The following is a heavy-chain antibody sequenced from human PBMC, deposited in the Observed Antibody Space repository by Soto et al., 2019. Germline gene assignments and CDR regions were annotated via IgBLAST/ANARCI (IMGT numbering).Heavy chain of an antibody. J-gene: IGHJ4*02. CDR1: GYTFTGYY. CDR2: INPNSGGT. Sequence: GASVKVSCKASGYTFTGYYMHWVRQAPGQGLEWMGWINPNSGGTNYAQKFQGRVTMTRDTSISTAYMELSRLRSDDTAVYYCARSYNWNEEDPVYWGQGXLVTVYS. D-gene: IGHD1-1*01. V-gene: IGHV1-2*02. CDR3: ARSYNWNEEDPVY.